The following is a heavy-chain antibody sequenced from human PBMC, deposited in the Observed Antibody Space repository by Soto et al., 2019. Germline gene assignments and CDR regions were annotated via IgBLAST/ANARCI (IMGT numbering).Heavy chain of an antibody. Sequence: ASVKVSCKASGYTFTGYYMHWVRQAPGQGLEWMGWINTNSGDTNYAQKFQGRVTMTRDTSIRTAYMELSRLRSDDMAVYYCARGTTTRNWFDPWGQGTLVTVSS. J-gene: IGHJ5*02. V-gene: IGHV1-2*02. CDR2: INTNSGDT. CDR1: GYTFTGYY. D-gene: IGHD4-17*01. CDR3: ARGTTTRNWFDP.